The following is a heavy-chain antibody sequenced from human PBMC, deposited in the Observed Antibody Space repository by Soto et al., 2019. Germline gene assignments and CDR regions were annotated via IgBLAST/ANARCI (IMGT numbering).Heavy chain of an antibody. CDR2: ISSSSSYI. V-gene: IGHV3-21*01. J-gene: IGHJ4*02. Sequence: GGSLRLSCAASGFTFSSYSMNWVRQAPGKGLEWVSSISSSSSYIYYADSVKGRFTISRDNAKNSLYLQMNSLRAEDTAVYYCARVSYGGQGADYWGQGTLVTVSS. D-gene: IGHD4-17*01. CDR3: ARVSYGGQGADY. CDR1: GFTFSSYS.